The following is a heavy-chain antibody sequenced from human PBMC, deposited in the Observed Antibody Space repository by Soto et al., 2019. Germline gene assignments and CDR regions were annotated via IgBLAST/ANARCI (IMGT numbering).Heavy chain of an antibody. CDR3: AKDRGDYGSDYYYGMDV. J-gene: IGHJ6*02. V-gene: IGHV3-30*18. CDR2: ISYEGSNK. Sequence: HPGGSLRLSCAASGFTISRYGMHWVRQSPGKGLEWVAVISYEGSNKYYADSVKGRFTISRDNSKNTLYLQMNSLRAEDTAVYYCAKDRGDYGSDYYYGMDVWGQGATVTVSS. CDR1: GFTISRYG. D-gene: IGHD4-17*01.